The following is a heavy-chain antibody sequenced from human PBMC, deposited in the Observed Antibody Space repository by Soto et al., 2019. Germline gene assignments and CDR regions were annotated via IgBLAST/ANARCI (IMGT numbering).Heavy chain of an antibody. V-gene: IGHV4-34*01. CDR3: ARGGRRDWQGAREI. J-gene: IGHJ6*04. D-gene: IGHD3-9*01. CDR2: IKHSGSL. CDR1: AGSFSHYY. Sequence: SETRSLTCAVYAGSFSHYYWNWIRQYPGKGLEWIGKIKHSGSLNYNPSLRSRVSISVDMSKNQFSLRLTSVTAADTAVYYCARGGRRDWQGAREIWGKGTMVSVSS.